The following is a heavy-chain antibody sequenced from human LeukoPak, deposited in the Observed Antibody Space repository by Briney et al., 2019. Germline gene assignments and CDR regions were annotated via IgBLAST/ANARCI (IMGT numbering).Heavy chain of an antibody. V-gene: IGHV1-2*02. CDR2: INPNSGGT. CDR1: GYTFTGYY. D-gene: IGHD6-6*01. J-gene: IGHJ6*02. CDR3: ARAEYSSSSHAPYSMDV. Sequence: ASVKVSCKASGYTFTGYYMHWVRQAPGQGLEWMGWINPNSGGTNYAQKFQGRVTMTRDTSISTAYMELSRLRSDDTAVYYCARAEYSSSSHAPYSMDVWGQGTTVTVSS.